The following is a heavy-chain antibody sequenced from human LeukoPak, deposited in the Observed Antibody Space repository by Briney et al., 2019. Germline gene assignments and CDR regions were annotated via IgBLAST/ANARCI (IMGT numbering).Heavy chain of an antibody. CDR1: GGSISSYY. J-gene: IGHJ4*02. Sequence: SQTLSLTCTVSGGSISSYYWSWIRQPPGKGLEWIGYIYYSGSTNYNPSLKSRVTISVDTSKNQFSLKLSSVTAADTAVYYCARAHSSWYYYPTFDYWGQGTLVTVSS. D-gene: IGHD6-13*01. CDR3: ARAHSSWYYYPTFDY. CDR2: IYYSGST. V-gene: IGHV4-59*12.